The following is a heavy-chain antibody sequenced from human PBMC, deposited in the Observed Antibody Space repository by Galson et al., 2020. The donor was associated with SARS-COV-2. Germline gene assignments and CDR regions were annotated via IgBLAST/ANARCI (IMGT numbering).Heavy chain of an antibody. CDR3: ARPDYYGSGSYYKTDYYYYCVMDV. Sequence: GESLKISCAASGFTFSDYYMSWIRQAPGKGLEWVSYISSSGSTIYYADSVKGRFTISRDNAKNSLYLQMNSLRAEDTAVYYCARPDYYGSGSYYKTDYYYYCVMDVWGQGTTVTVSS. D-gene: IGHD3-10*01. CDR2: ISSSGSTI. J-gene: IGHJ6*02. V-gene: IGHV3-11*01. CDR1: GFTFSDYY.